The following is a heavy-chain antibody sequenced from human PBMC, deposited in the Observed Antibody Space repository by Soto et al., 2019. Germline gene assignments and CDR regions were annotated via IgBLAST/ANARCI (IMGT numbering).Heavy chain of an antibody. CDR2: INAGNGNT. CDR3: ARGASMVRGVILDAFDI. J-gene: IGHJ3*02. V-gene: IGHV1-3*01. D-gene: IGHD3-10*01. Sequence: ASVKVSCKASGYTFTSYTMHWVRQAPGQRLEWMGWINAGNGNTKYSQKFQGRVTITRDTSASTAYMELSSLRSEDTAVYYCARGASMVRGVILDAFDIWGQGTMVTISS. CDR1: GYTFTSYT.